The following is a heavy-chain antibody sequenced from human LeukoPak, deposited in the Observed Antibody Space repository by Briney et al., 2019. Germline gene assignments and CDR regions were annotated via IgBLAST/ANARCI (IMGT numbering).Heavy chain of an antibody. D-gene: IGHD3-10*01. CDR3: ATSVNYGWFDP. CDR1: GGSISSSNW. V-gene: IGHV4-4*02. CDR2: IYHSGRT. J-gene: IGHJ5*02. Sequence: NPSETLSLTCAVSGGSISSSNWWNWVRQPPGKGLEWIGEIYHSGRTNYNPSLKSRVTISVDNSKNQSSLKLTSVTAADTAVYYCATSVNYGWFDPWGQGTLVAVSS.